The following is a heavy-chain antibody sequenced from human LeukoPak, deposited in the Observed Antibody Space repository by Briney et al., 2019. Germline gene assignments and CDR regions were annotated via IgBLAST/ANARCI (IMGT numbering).Heavy chain of an antibody. D-gene: IGHD3-10*01. J-gene: IGHJ4*02. CDR1: RLTVSSNY. CDR3: ARGDTMVRGADY. V-gene: IGHV3-53*05. Sequence: PGGSLSLSCAASRLTVSSNYMSWVGQAPGRGLAWVSVIYSGGSTYYADSVKGRFTISRDNSKNTLYLQMGSLRAEDMVVYYCARGDTMVRGADYWGQGTLVTVSS. CDR2: IYSGGST.